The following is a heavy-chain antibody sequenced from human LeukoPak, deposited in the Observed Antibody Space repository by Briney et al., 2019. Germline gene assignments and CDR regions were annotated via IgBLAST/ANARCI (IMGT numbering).Heavy chain of an antibody. CDR3: ARIGAGWFDP. Sequence: PGGSLRLSCAASGFTVSSNYMSWVPQAPGRGLEWVSVIYSDGSTYYADSVKGRFTISRDNSKNTLYLQMNSLRAEDTAVYYCARIGAGWFDPWGQGTLVTVSS. CDR1: GFTVSSNY. V-gene: IGHV3-53*01. CDR2: IYSDGST. J-gene: IGHJ5*02. D-gene: IGHD1-26*01.